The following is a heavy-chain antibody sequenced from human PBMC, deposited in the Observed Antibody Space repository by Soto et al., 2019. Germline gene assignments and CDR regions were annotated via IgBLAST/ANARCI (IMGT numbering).Heavy chain of an antibody. V-gene: IGHV3-33*01. CDR2: IWYDGSKK. D-gene: IGHD6-13*01. J-gene: IGHJ3*02. CDR1: GFSFGGFG. CDR3: GRALAGVNDACDM. Sequence: QVHLVESGGGVVQPGKSLRLSCSASGFSFGGFGMHWVRQAPGKGLEWVALIWYDGSKKYYADSVKGRFTISRDNSRKTVYLEMTSVRGEDTAVYYCGRALAGVNDACDMWGQGTNVTVSP.